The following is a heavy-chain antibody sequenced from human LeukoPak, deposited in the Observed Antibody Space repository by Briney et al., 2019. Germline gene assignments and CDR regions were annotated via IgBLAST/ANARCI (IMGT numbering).Heavy chain of an antibody. CDR2: ISWNSGSI. J-gene: IGHJ4*03. CDR3: AKDILIAAAGTAFDY. CDR1: GFTFDDYA. Sequence: GRSLRLSCAASGFTFDDYAMHWVRQAPGKGLEWVSGISWNSGSIGYADSVKGRFTISRDNAKNSLYLQMNSLRAEDTALYYCAKDILIAAAGTAFDYWGKGTTVTVSS. D-gene: IGHD6-13*01. V-gene: IGHV3-9*01.